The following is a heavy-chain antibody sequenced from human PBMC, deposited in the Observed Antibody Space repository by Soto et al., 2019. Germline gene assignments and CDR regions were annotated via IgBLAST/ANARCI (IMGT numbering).Heavy chain of an antibody. CDR1: GYTFTSYY. D-gene: IGHD2-2*02. J-gene: IGHJ4*02. Sequence: ASVKVSCKASGYTFTSYYMHWVRQAPGQGLEWMGIINPSGGSTSYAQKFQGRVTMTRDTSTSTVYMELSSLRSEDTAVYYCARGTGGEVPAAIEDYWGQGTLVTVSS. CDR3: ARGTGGEVPAAIEDY. CDR2: INPSGGST. V-gene: IGHV1-46*03.